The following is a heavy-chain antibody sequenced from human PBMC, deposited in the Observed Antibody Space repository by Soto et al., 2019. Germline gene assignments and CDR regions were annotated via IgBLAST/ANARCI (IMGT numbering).Heavy chain of an antibody. CDR1: GFTFSSYA. CDR2: ISGSGGST. Sequence: GGSLRLSCAASGFTFSSYAMSWVRQAPGKGLEWVSAISGSGGSTYYADSVKGRFTISRDNSKNTLYLQMNSLRAEDTAVYYCAKEAVWNLSNKIAPTQILRNYFQHWGQGTLVTVSS. CDR3: AKEAVWNLSNKIAPTQILRNYFQH. V-gene: IGHV3-23*01. J-gene: IGHJ1*01. D-gene: IGHD3-9*01.